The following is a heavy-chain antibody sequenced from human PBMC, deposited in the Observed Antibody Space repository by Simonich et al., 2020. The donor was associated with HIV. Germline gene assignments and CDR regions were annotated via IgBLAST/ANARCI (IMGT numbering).Heavy chain of an antibody. CDR2: ITYDGSNQ. V-gene: IGHV3-30*07. CDR3: ASGGSISSVWADDY. J-gene: IGHJ4*02. CDR1: GFTFSSYA. Sequence: QVQLVESGGGVVQPGSSLRLSCAASGFTFSSYAMHWVRQAPGKGLEWVAVITYDGSNQYYANSVKGRFTISRDNSKNTLYLQMHSLRAEDTAVYYCASGGSISSVWADDYWGQGTLVTVSS. D-gene: IGHD3-16*01.